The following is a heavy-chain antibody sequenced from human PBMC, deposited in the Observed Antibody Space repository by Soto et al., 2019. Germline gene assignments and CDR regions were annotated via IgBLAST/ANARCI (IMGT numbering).Heavy chain of an antibody. CDR2: ISAYNGNT. Sequence: ASVKVSCKXSGYTFTSYGISWVRQAPGQGLEWMGWISAYNGNTNYAQKLQGRVTMTTDTSTSTAYMELRSLRSDDTAVYYCAREGSLTYDFWSGYYLDYWGQGTLVTVSS. CDR1: GYTFTSYG. CDR3: AREGSLTYDFWSGYYLDY. J-gene: IGHJ4*02. D-gene: IGHD3-3*01. V-gene: IGHV1-18*04.